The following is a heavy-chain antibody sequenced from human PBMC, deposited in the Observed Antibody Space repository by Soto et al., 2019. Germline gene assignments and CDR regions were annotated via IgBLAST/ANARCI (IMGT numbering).Heavy chain of an antibody. CDR1: GESFSGYY. CDR3: ARDPYGDSFDY. J-gene: IGHJ4*02. Sequence: SETLSLTCAVYGESFSGYYWSWVRQPPGEGLEWIGEISHSGSANYSPSHKSRVSLSLDMPKNQFSLKLNSVTAADTAVYYCARDPYGDSFDYWGQGTLVTVSS. D-gene: IGHD4-17*01. V-gene: IGHV4-34*01. CDR2: ISHSGSA.